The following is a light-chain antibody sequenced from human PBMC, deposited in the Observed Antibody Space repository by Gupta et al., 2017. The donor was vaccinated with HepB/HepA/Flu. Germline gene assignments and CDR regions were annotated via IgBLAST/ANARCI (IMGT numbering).Light chain of an antibody. CDR2: NPS. J-gene: IGKJ2*01. V-gene: IGKV1-5*03. CDR1: QSISSW. CDR3: RREKTYRHT. Sequence: DIQMTQSPSTLSASVGDRGTSTCRASQSISSWLACYQQKPGKAPTLLIYNPSGSESPVPSRFRGSGSVTAITLSIIIIKPDAFATYCSRREKTYRHTFGEGTKLEIK.